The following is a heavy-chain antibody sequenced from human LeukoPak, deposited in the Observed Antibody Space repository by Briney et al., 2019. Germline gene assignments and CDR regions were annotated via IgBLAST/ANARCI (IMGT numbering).Heavy chain of an antibody. J-gene: IGHJ6*02. Sequence: GESLKISCKGSGYPFASHWIGWVRQTPEKGLEWMGMIYPGDSDTRYSPSFQGQVTISADRSISTAFLEWSGLKASDTATYYCTRSMVATKPWGLDVWGQGTTVAVTS. CDR1: GYPFASHW. D-gene: IGHD5-24*01. V-gene: IGHV5-51*01. CDR3: TRSMVATKPWGLDV. CDR2: IYPGDSDT.